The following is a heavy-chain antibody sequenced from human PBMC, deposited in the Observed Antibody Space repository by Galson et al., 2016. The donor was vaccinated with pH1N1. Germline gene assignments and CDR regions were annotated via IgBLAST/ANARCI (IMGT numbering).Heavy chain of an antibody. Sequence: LRLSCAASGFTFADYTMYWVRQVPGKGLEWVSLISWDGDYTNLGDSVKGRFTVSRDNSRSSLSLQIDNLRVDDTAVYYCAREYSGLDYWGQGTLVTVSS. CDR1: GFTFADYT. CDR2: ISWDGDYT. J-gene: IGHJ4*02. V-gene: IGHV3-43*01. D-gene: IGHD6-6*01. CDR3: AREYSGLDY.